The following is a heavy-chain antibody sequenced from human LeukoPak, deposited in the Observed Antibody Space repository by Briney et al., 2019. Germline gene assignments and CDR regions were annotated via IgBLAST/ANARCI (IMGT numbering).Heavy chain of an antibody. D-gene: IGHD5-24*01. Sequence: GGSLRLSCAASGFTFNTYWMNWVRQAPGRGLEWVSTIGSSGGSTYYADSVKGRFTISRDNSKNTLYLQMNSLRAEDTAVYYCAKVFRDGYNYPFDYWGQETLVTVSS. V-gene: IGHV3-23*01. CDR3: AKVFRDGYNYPFDY. CDR2: IGSSGGST. CDR1: GFTFNTYW. J-gene: IGHJ4*02.